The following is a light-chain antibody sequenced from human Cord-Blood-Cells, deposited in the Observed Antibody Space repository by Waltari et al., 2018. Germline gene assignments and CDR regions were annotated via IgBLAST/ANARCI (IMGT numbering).Light chain of an antibody. V-gene: IGKV1-5*03. CDR3: QQYNNMDRT. CDR2: KAS. CDR1: QSISSW. Sequence: DIQMTQSPSTLSASVGARVTITCRASQSISSWLAWYQQKPGKAPKLLIYKASSLESGVPSRFSGSGSGTEFTLTISSLQPDDFATYYCQQYNNMDRTFGQGTKVEIK. J-gene: IGKJ1*01.